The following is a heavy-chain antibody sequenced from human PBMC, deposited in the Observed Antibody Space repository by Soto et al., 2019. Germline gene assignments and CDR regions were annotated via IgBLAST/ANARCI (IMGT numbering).Heavy chain of an antibody. D-gene: IGHD1-7*01. CDR2: VYYTGST. Sequence: QVQLQESGPGLVKPSETLSLTCTVSGDSISSHYWSWIRQPPGKGLEWIGYVYYTGSTDYNPSLKSRVTLSVDTSKSQLSLRLNSVTAADTAVYYCARPNGTTPAVWYFDLWGRGALVTVSS. CDR1: GDSISSHY. V-gene: IGHV4-59*08. J-gene: IGHJ2*01. CDR3: ARPNGTTPAVWYFDL.